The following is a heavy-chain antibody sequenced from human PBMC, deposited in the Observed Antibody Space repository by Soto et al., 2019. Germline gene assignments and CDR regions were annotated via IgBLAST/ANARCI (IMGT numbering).Heavy chain of an antibody. V-gene: IGHV4-59*08. J-gene: IGHJ4*02. CDR2: IYYSGST. CDR3: ARRYSSSFDF. Sequence: QVQLQESGPGLVKPSETLSLTCTVSDGAISSYYWSWIRQPPGKGLEWIGYIYYSGSTNYNPSLKSRVTISGDTSKNQFSLKLSSVTAADTAVYYCARRYSSSFDFWGQGTLVTVSS. CDR1: DGAISSYY. D-gene: IGHD6-13*01.